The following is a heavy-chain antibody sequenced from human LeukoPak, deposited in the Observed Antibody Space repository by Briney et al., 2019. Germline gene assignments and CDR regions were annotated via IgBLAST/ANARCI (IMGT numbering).Heavy chain of an antibody. D-gene: IGHD2-2*01. V-gene: IGHV4-34*01. Sequence: SETLSLTCAVYGGSFSGYYWSWIRQPPGKGLEWIGEINHSGSTNYNPSLKSRVTISVDTSKNQFSLKLSSVTAADTAVYYCARDSGYCSSTSCYSRHAFDIWGQGTMVTVSS. CDR1: GGSFSGYY. J-gene: IGHJ3*02. CDR2: INHSGST. CDR3: ARDSGYCSSTSCYSRHAFDI.